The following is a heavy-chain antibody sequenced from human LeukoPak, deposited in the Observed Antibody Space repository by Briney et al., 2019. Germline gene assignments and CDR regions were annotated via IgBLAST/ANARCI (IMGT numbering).Heavy chain of an antibody. Sequence: RGSLRLSCAASGFTFSSYAMSWVRQAPGKGLEWVSAISGSGGSTYYADSVKGRFTISRDNSKNTLYLQMNSLRAEDTAVYYCARDLEIVDTAMVTGSGVDYWGQGTLVTVSS. CDR2: ISGSGGST. CDR3: ARDLEIVDTAMVTGSGVDY. D-gene: IGHD5-18*01. V-gene: IGHV3-23*01. CDR1: GFTFSSYA. J-gene: IGHJ4*02.